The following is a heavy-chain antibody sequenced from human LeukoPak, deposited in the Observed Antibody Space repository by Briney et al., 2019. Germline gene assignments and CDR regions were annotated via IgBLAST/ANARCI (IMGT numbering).Heavy chain of an antibody. V-gene: IGHV3-23*01. D-gene: IGHD3-10*01. Sequence: GGSLRLSCAASGFTFSSYAMSWVRQAPGKGLEWVSAISGSGGSTYYADSVKGRFTISRDNSKNTLYLQMGSLRAEDMAVYYCARVKDRISMVRGVLSPQNYYYYYMDVWGKGTTVTVSS. J-gene: IGHJ6*03. CDR2: ISGSGGST. CDR3: ARVKDRISMVRGVLSPQNYYYYYMDV. CDR1: GFTFSSYA.